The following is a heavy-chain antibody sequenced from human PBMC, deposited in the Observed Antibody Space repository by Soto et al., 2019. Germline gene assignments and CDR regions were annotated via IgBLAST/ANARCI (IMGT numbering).Heavy chain of an antibody. D-gene: IGHD3-10*01. CDR3: ARIRHPRGVPPDAFDI. CDR2: IDWDDDK. CDR1: GFSLSTSGMC. V-gene: IGHV2-70*11. Sequence: ESGPTLVNPTQTLTLTCTFSGFSLSTSGMCVSWIRQPPGKALEWLARIDWDDDKYYSTSLKTRLTISKDTSKNQVVLTMTNMDPVDTATYYCARIRHPRGVPPDAFDIWGQGTMVTVSS. J-gene: IGHJ3*02.